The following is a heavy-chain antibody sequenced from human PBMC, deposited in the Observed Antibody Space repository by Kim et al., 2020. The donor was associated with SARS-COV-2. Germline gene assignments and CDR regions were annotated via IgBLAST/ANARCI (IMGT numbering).Heavy chain of an antibody. CDR1: GYSFTSYW. Sequence: GESLKISCQGSGYSFTSYWISWVRQMPGKGLXXMGRXXPSDSXTNYSPSFQGHVXXAAXXPISXXYLQXXSLXXSDTXXYYCXXHGXXGYNXXYWGXXTLVXVS. J-gene: IGHJ4*02. D-gene: IGHD5-12*01. CDR3: XXHGXXGYNXXY. V-gene: IGHV5-10-1*01. CDR2: XXPSDSXT.